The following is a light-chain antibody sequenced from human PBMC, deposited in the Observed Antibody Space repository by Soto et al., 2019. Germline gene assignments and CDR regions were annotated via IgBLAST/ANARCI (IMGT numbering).Light chain of an antibody. CDR3: QQSYSTPRT. V-gene: IGKV1-39*01. CDR1: QSISSY. CDR2: AAC. J-gene: IGKJ1*01. Sequence: DIQMTQSPSSLSASVGDRVTITCRASQSISSYLNWYQQKPGEAPKLLIYAACSLQSGVPSRFRGSGSWPDFTLTISSLQPEDFATYYCQQSYSTPRTFGQGNKVEIK.